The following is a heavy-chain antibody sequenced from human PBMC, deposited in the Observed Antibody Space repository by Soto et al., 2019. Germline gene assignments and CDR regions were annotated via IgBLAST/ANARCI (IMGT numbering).Heavy chain of an antibody. V-gene: IGHV4-30-4*01. D-gene: IGHD3-3*01. J-gene: IGHJ4*02. Sequence: SETLSLTCTVSGGSISSGDYYWSWIRQPPGKGLEWIGYIYYSGSTYYNPSLKSRVTISVDTSKNQFSLKLSSVTAADTAVYYCARGITIFGVALYYFDYWGQGTLVTVSS. CDR1: GGSISSGDYY. CDR3: ARGITIFGVALYYFDY. CDR2: IYYSGST.